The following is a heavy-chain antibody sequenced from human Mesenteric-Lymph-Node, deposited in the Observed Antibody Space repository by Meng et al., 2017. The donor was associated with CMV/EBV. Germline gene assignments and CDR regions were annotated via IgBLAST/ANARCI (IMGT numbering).Heavy chain of an antibody. Sequence: SVKVSCKASGGTFGTYSISWVRQAPGQRLEWMGGIIPSTGAPNYSQKFRARINISADTSTTTVSLELSSLTFHDTAVYYCAREDRTGYDEAFDVWGQGTMVTVSS. CDR3: AREDRTGYDEAFDV. J-gene: IGHJ3*01. CDR2: IIPSTGAP. V-gene: IGHV1-69*06. CDR1: GGTFGTYS. D-gene: IGHD3/OR15-3a*01.